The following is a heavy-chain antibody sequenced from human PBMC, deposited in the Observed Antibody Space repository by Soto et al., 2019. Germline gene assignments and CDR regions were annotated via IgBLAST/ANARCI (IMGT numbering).Heavy chain of an antibody. J-gene: IGHJ6*02. Sequence: GESLKISCAASGFTFDDYTMHWVRQAPGKGLEWVSLISWDGGSTYYADSVKGRFTISRDNSKKSLYLQMNSLRTEDTALYYCAKDWASSSSYYYYGMDVWGQGTTVTVSS. D-gene: IGHD6-6*01. CDR1: GFTFDDYT. CDR3: AKDWASSSSYYYYGMDV. V-gene: IGHV3-43*01. CDR2: ISWDGGST.